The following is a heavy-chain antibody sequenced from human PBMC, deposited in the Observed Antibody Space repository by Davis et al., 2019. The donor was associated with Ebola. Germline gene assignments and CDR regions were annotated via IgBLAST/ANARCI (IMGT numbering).Heavy chain of an antibody. CDR2: INAGNGNT. V-gene: IGHV1-3*01. D-gene: IGHD5-18*01. Sequence: AASVKVSCKASGYTFTSYAMHWVRQAPRQRLEWMGWINAGNGNTKYSQKFQGRVTITRDTSASTAYMELSSLRSEDTAVYYCAREDSYGLNWFDPWGQGTLVTVSS. CDR1: GYTFTSYA. J-gene: IGHJ5*02. CDR3: AREDSYGLNWFDP.